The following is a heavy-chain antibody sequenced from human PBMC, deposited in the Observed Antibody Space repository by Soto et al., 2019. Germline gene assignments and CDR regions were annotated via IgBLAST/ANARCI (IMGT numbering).Heavy chain of an antibody. V-gene: IGHV3-23*01. J-gene: IGHJ4*02. D-gene: IGHD4-4*01. Sequence: GGSLRLSCAASAFTFSDYAMTWVRQAPGKGLEWVSGISGIGGSTYYAASVKGRFTISRDSSKNTLYLQMNSLRAEDTAIYYCAKASDYSNVVFDFWGQGTLVTVSS. CDR3: AKASDYSNVVFDF. CDR2: ISGIGGST. CDR1: AFTFSDYA.